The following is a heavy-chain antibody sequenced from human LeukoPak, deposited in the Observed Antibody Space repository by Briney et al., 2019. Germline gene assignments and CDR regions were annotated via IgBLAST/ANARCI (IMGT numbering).Heavy chain of an antibody. CDR1: GYTLTELS. CDR2: SDPEDGET. J-gene: IGHJ5*02. V-gene: IGHV1-24*01. D-gene: IGHD6-19*01. Sequence: GASVKVSCKVSGYTLTELSMHWVRQAPGKGLEWMGGSDPEDGETIYAKKFQGRVTMTEDTSTDTAYMELSSLRSEDTAVYYCATDPRYSSGWYNWFDPWGQGTLVTVSS. CDR3: ATDPRYSSGWYNWFDP.